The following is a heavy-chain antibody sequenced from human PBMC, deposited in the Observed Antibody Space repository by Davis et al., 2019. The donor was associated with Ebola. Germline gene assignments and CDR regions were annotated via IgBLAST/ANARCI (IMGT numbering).Heavy chain of an antibody. CDR2: IYHSGST. D-gene: IGHD5-12*01. CDR3: ARLNIVATTYDY. V-gene: IGHV4-39*07. J-gene: IGHJ4*02. CDR1: GGSISSSSYY. Sequence: PSETLSLTCTVSGGSISSSSYYWGWIRQPPGKGLEWIGSIYHSGSTYHNPSLKSRVTISVDTSKNQFSLKLSSVTAADTAVYYCARLNIVATTYDYWGQGTLVTVSS.